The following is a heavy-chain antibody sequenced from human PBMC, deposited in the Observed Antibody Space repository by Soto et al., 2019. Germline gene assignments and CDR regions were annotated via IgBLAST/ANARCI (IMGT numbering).Heavy chain of an antibody. CDR1: GDSISRNY. CDR2: IYYSGTT. V-gene: IGHV4-59*08. Sequence: SETLSLTCTISGDSISRNYWSWIRQPPGKGLEYLGYIYYSGTTTNYNPSLKSRATLSVDTSKNQFSLKLSSVTAADTAVYYCARLGGSYAVPHFDYWGQGTLVTVSS. D-gene: IGHD1-26*01. J-gene: IGHJ4*02. CDR3: ARLGGSYAVPHFDY.